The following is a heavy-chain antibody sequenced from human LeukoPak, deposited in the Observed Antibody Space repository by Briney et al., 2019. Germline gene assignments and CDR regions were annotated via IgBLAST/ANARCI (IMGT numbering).Heavy chain of an antibody. J-gene: IGHJ5*02. V-gene: IGHV5-51*01. CDR1: GYRFTDYW. CDR3: ARQTGYWFGELLGRNWFDP. Sequence: GESLKISCKGSGYRFTDYWIGWVRQMPGKGLEWMGIIYPGDSDTRYSPSFQGQVTISADKSISTAYLQWSSLKASDTAMYYCARQTGYWFGELLGRNWFDPWGQGTLVTVSS. CDR2: IYPGDSDT. D-gene: IGHD3-10*01.